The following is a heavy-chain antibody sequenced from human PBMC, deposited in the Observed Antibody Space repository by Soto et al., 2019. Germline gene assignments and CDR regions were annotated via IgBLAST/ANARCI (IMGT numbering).Heavy chain of an antibody. CDR1: GGTFSSYA. V-gene: IGHV1-69*01. J-gene: IGHJ4*02. CDR2: IIPIFGTA. Sequence: QVQLVQSGAEVKKPGSSVKVSCKASGGTFSSYAISWVRQAPGQGLEWMGGIIPIFGTANYAQKFQGRVTITADESTSTAYIERSSLRSEDTAVYYCARDGAWDVYNPYYFYYWGQGTLVTVSS. D-gene: IGHD1-1*01. CDR3: ARDGAWDVYNPYYFYY.